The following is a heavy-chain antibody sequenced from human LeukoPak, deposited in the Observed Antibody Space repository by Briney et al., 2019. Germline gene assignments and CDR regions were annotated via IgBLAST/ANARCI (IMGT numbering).Heavy chain of an antibody. CDR2: ISSNGGST. CDR3: AREQGFYYDSSGYFGDLDY. D-gene: IGHD3-22*01. CDR1: GFTFSSYA. Sequence: GGSLRLSCAASGFTFSSYAMHWDRQAPGKGLEYVSAISSNGGSTYYANSVKGRFTISRDNSKNTLYLQMGSLRAEDMAVYYCAREQGFYYDSSGYFGDLDYWGQGTLVTVSS. J-gene: IGHJ4*02. V-gene: IGHV3-64*01.